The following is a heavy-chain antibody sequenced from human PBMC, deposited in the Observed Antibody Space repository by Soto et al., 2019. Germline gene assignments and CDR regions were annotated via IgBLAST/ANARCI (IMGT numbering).Heavy chain of an antibody. Sequence: QVQLVQSGAEVKKPGSSVKVSCKASGGTFSSYAISWVRQAPGQGLEWMGGIIPIFGTANYAQKFQGRVTITADESTSTAYMELSSLRSEDTAVYYCARYYYYDSRGYYADADYYYGMDVWGQGTTFTVSS. CDR3: ARYYYYDSRGYYADADYYYGMDV. CDR2: IIPIFGTA. J-gene: IGHJ6*02. V-gene: IGHV1-69*01. D-gene: IGHD3-22*01. CDR1: GGTFSSYA.